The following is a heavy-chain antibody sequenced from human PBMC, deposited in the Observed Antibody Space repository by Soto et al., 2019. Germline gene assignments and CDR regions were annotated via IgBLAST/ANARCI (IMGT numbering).Heavy chain of an antibody. D-gene: IGHD6-13*01. V-gene: IGHV1-18*01. CDR1: GYRFTSYG. Sequence: ASVKVSCTACGYRFTSYGISWVRQAPGQGLEWMGWISAYNGNTNYAQKLQGRVTMTTDTSTSTAYMELRSLRSDDTAVYYRARESSSSCHDYWGQGTLVTAPQ. CDR2: ISAYNGNT. J-gene: IGHJ4*02. CDR3: ARESSSSCHDY.